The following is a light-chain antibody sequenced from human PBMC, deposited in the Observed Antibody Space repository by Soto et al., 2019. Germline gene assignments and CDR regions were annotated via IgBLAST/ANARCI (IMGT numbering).Light chain of an antibody. J-gene: IGKJ3*01. Sequence: DIQLTQSPSVLSASVGDTVTITCRASQSLGDWLAWYQQKPGKAPNLLIYKASSLESGVPSRFSGSGSGTEFTLTISSLQPDDFATYYCQQYNSYPLTFGPGTKVDIK. CDR2: KAS. CDR1: QSLGDW. V-gene: IGKV1-5*03. CDR3: QQYNSYPLT.